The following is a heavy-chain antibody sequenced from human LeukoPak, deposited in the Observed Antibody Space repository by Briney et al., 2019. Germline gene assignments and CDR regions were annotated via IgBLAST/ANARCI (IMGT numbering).Heavy chain of an antibody. Sequence: PGGSLRLSCAATGFTLSSYWKNWARQAPGKGLEWVAIINHNGNVNYYVDSVKGRFTISRDNAKNSLYLQMSDLRDEDTAVYFCARGGGLDVWGQGATVTVSS. J-gene: IGHJ6*02. CDR1: GFTLSSYW. V-gene: IGHV3-7*03. CDR3: ARGGGLDV. D-gene: IGHD3-16*01. CDR2: INHNGNVN.